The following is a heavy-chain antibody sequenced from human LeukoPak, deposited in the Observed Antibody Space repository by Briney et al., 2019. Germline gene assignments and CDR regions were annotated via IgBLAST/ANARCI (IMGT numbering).Heavy chain of an antibody. CDR2: IIPIFGTA. D-gene: IGHD6-13*01. Sequence: GSSVKVSCKASGGTFSSYAISWVRQAPGQGLEWMGGIIPIFGTANYAQKFQGRVTITTDESTSTAYMELSSLRSEDTAVYYCARIGRAAAGTTFDAFDIWGQGTMVTVSS. CDR1: GGTFSSYA. J-gene: IGHJ3*02. CDR3: ARIGRAAAGTTFDAFDI. V-gene: IGHV1-69*05.